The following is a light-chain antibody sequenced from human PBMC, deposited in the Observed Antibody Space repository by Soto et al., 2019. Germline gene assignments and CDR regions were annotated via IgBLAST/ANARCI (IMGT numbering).Light chain of an antibody. CDR1: QSVSIY. CDR2: DAS. V-gene: IGKV3-11*01. CDR3: QQRSNWPPYT. Sequence: EIVLTQSPATLSLSPGERATLSCRASQSVSIYLAWYQQKPGQSPRLLIYDASNRATGIPARFSGSGSGTGFTLTISSLEPEDFAVYYCQQRSNWPPYTFGQGTKLEIK. J-gene: IGKJ2*01.